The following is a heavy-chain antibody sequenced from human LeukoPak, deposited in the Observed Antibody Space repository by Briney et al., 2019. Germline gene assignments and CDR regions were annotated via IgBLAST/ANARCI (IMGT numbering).Heavy chain of an antibody. CDR1: GFTVSSNY. V-gene: IGHV3-66*01. D-gene: IGHD3-3*01. Sequence: GGSLRLSCAASGFTVSSNYMSWARQAPGKGLEWVSVIYSGGSTYYADSVKGRFTISRDNAKNSLYLQMNSLRVEDTAVYYCARDEARGYDFRPQDHWGQGTLVTVSS. CDR2: IYSGGST. CDR3: ARDEARGYDFRPQDH. J-gene: IGHJ4*02.